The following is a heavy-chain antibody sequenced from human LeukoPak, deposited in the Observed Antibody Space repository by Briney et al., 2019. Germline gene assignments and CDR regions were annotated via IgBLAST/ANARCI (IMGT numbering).Heavy chain of an antibody. D-gene: IGHD1-26*01. V-gene: IGHV4-34*01. Sequence: SETLSLTCAVYGGSFSGYYWTWIRQPPGKGLEWIGEINHSGSTNYNPSLKSRVTMSVDTSKNQFSLKLSSVTAADTAVYYCARAAGATTVPSRYWGQGTLVTVSS. CDR1: GGSFSGYY. J-gene: IGHJ4*02. CDR3: ARAAGATTVPSRY. CDR2: INHSGST.